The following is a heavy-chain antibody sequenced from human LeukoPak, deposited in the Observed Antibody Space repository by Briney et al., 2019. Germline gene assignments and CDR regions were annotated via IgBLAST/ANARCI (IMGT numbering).Heavy chain of an antibody. CDR1: GGSISSSSYY. CDR3: ARAGGFLTPNRKHDIVVVPAAS. CDR2: IYYSGST. V-gene: IGHV4-39*01. D-gene: IGHD2-2*01. J-gene: IGHJ4*02. Sequence: SETLSLTCTVSGGSISSSSYYWGWIRQPPGKGLEWIGSIYYSGSTYYNPSLKSRVTISVDTSKNQFSLKLSSVTAADTAVYYCARAGGFLTPNRKHDIVVVPAASWGQGTLVTVSS.